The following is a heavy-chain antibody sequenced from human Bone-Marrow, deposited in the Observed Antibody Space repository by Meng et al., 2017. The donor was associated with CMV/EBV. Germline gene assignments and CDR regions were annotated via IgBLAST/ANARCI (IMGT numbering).Heavy chain of an antibody. CDR1: GFTFSTYA. V-gene: IGHV3-23*01. D-gene: IGHD3-3*01. CDR3: ARGPTYSDFWRGDPPHYGVDV. Sequence: GESLKISCAASGFTFSTYAMTWVRQAPGKGLEWVSTISGSGGSTYYADSVKGRFTISRDNSKDTLFVQMNSLRAEDRAVYYCARGPTYSDFWRGDPPHYGVDVWGQGTTVTVSS. CDR2: ISGSGGST. J-gene: IGHJ6*02.